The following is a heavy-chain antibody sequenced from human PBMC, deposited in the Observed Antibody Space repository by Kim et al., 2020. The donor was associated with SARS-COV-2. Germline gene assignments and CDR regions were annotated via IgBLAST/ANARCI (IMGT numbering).Heavy chain of an antibody. Sequence: SVKVSCKASGGTFSSYAISWVRQAPGQGLEWMGGIIPIFGTANYAQKFQGRVTITADESTSTAYMELSSLRSEDTAVYYCARGPYYYDSSGYYVFYYWGQGTLVTVSS. CDR1: GGTFSSYA. CDR2: IIPIFGTA. D-gene: IGHD3-22*01. CDR3: ARGPYYYDSSGYYVFYY. V-gene: IGHV1-69*13. J-gene: IGHJ4*02.